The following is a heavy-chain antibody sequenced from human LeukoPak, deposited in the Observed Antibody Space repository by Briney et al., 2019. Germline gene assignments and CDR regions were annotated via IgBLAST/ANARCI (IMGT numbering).Heavy chain of an antibody. CDR2: INYSGTT. D-gene: IGHD3-10*01. CDR1: GGSISSYY. J-gene: IGHJ4*02. CDR3: ARSDRYYYGSDY. Sequence: SESLSLTCTVSGGSISSYYWSWIRQPPGKGLEWIGYINYSGTTNYNPSLKSRVTISVDTSKNQFSLELSSVTAADTAIYYCARSDRYYYGSDYWGQGTLVTVSS. V-gene: IGHV4-59*08.